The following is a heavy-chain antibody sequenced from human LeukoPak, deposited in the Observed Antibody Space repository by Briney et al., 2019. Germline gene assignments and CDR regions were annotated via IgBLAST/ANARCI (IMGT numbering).Heavy chain of an antibody. CDR1: GFTFSGYS. CDR2: ISRSSSYI. Sequence: GGSLRLSCAGSGFTFSGYSMNWVRQAPGKGLEWVSSISRSSSYIYYADSVKGRFTISRDNAKNSLYLQMNSLRAEDTAVYYCAKSPDTWNYGFLDYWGQGTLVTVSS. CDR3: AKSPDTWNYGFLDY. J-gene: IGHJ4*02. V-gene: IGHV3-21*01. D-gene: IGHD1-7*01.